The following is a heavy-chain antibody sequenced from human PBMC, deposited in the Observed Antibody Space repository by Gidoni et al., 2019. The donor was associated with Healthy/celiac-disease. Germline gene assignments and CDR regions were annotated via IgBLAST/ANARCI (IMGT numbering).Heavy chain of an antibody. CDR2: ISSSSSYI. CDR3: ARDLAARIGVYYGMDV. V-gene: IGHV3-21*01. J-gene: IGHJ6*02. Sequence: EVQLVESGGGLVKPGGSLRLSCSASGFTFSSYSMNWVRQAPGKGLEWVSSISSSSSYIYYADSVKGRFTISRDNAKNSLYLQMNSLRAEDTAVYYCARDLAARIGVYYGMDVWGQGTTVTVSS. CDR1: GFTFSSYS. D-gene: IGHD3-3*01.